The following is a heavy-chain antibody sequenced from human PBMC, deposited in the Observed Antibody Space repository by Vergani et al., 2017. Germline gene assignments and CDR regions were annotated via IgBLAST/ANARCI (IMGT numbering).Heavy chain of an antibody. CDR1: DFPFNHYA. Sequence: EVQLLESGGDLVQPGGPLRLPFEAFDFPFNHYAMNWVRQAPGKGLEWVSGISGSGGRTCYAGSVKGRFTISRDNSKNTLYLQMNSLRAEDTAVYYCAIHRDGYFDDWGQGTLVTVSS. CDR2: ISGSGGRT. V-gene: IGHV3-23*01. CDR3: AIHRDGYFDD. D-gene: IGHD5-24*01. J-gene: IGHJ4*02.